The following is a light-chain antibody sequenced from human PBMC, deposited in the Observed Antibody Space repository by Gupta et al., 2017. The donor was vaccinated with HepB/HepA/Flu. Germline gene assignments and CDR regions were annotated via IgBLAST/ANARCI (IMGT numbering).Light chain of an antibody. CDR3: QHRHNWPLT. CDR2: DAS. V-gene: IGKV3-11*01. CDR1: QSVINF. Sequence: EIVLTQSPATLSLSPGERATLSCRASQSVINFLAWYQQKPGQAPRLLIYDASNRATGIPARFSGSGSGTDFILTISSLEPEDFAVYYCQHRHNWPLTFGGGTKVEIK. J-gene: IGKJ4*01.